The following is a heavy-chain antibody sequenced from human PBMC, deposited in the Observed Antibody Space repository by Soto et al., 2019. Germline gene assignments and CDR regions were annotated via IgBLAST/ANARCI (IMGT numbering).Heavy chain of an antibody. CDR3: ARDFEVLGGYNYRLDA. Sequence: PSETLSLTCTVSGDSISSYYWSWIRQPPGKGLEWIGYIFYSGSTDYNPSLKSRVTISIDTSKNQFSLKVRYVTAADTAVYYCARDFEVLGGYNYRLDAWGQGTTVTVSS. J-gene: IGHJ6*02. D-gene: IGHD3-10*01. CDR1: GDSISSYY. CDR2: IFYSGST. V-gene: IGHV4-59*01.